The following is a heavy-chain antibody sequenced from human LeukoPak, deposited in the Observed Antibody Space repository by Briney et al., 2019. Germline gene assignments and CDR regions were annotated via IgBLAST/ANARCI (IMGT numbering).Heavy chain of an antibody. CDR1: GSSIASRNW. V-gene: IGHV4-28*05. CDR2: IYYTGSI. CDR3: ARKTDAKSYYPD. J-gene: IGHJ4*02. D-gene: IGHD3-10*01. Sequence: PSETLSLTCSVSGSSIASRNWWGWIRPPPGKGLEWIGYIYYTGSIYYNPSLKSRVTMSVDTSKNQFSLRLSSVTAVDTAVYYCARKTDAKSYYPDWGQGTLVTVSS.